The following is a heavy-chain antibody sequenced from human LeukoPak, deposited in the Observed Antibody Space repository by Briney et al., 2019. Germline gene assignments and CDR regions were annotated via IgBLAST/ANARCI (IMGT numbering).Heavy chain of an antibody. CDR2: INPNSGGT. Sequence: ASVKVSCKASGYTFTRYYMHWGRQAPGQGREWRGGINPNSGGTNYAQKFQGRVTMTRDTSISTAYMELSRLRSDDTAVYYCARDHMVRGVAVYWGQGTLVTVSS. D-gene: IGHD3-10*01. CDR3: ARDHMVRGVAVY. V-gene: IGHV1-2*02. J-gene: IGHJ4*02. CDR1: GYTFTRYY.